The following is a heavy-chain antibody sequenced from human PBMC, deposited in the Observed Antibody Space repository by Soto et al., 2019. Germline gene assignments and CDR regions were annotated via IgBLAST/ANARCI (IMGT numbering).Heavy chain of an antibody. D-gene: IGHD1-20*01. J-gene: IGHJ4*02. CDR2: VHESGST. Sequence: SETLSLTCSVSGDAISNYYWSWIRQTPGRGLEWIGCVHESGSTDYNPSPRGRVIISLHTSKSQFSLSLRSATAADTATYYCARGTRALITSFFAYWGQGIPVTVSS. V-gene: IGHV4-59*03. CDR1: GDAISNYY. CDR3: ARGTRALITSFFAY.